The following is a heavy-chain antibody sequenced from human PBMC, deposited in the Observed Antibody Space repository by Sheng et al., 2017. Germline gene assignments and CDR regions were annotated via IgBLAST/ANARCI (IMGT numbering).Heavy chain of an antibody. CDR2: ISTGGSTK. J-gene: IGHJ4*01. D-gene: IGHD5-12*01. V-gene: IGHV3-11*04. Sequence: QVQLVESGGALVKPGGSLRLSCAASGFTFSDYYMSWIRQAPGKGLEWISYISTGGSTKYYADSVKGRFTISRDNAKNSLYLQMNSLRAEDTAVYYCARDLGYSDASAVDYWGQGTLVTVSS. CDR1: GFTFSDYY. CDR3: ARDLGYSDASAVDY.